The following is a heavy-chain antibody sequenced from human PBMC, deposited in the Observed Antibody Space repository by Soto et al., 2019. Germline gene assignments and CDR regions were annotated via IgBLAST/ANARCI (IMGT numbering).Heavy chain of an antibody. V-gene: IGHV3-7*01. Sequence: EVHLEESGGGLVHPGGSLRLSCAASGFTFSPYWMNWVRQAPGKGLEWVANIDEDGSEYNDAESVRGRFTISRDNAKNTWYLQRNSVRAADTAVYYCARTGDGHHDFLDSWGQGILVSVSS. D-gene: IGHD1-1*01. J-gene: IGHJ4*02. CDR2: IDEDGSEY. CDR1: GFTFSPYW. CDR3: ARTGDGHHDFLDS.